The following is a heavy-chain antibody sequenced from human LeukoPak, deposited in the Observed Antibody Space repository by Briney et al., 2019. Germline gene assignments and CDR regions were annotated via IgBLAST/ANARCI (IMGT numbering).Heavy chain of an antibody. V-gene: IGHV1-2*02. D-gene: IGHD2-15*01. Sequence: ASMKVSCKASGYTFTDYYVHWVRQAPGQGLEWMGWINPNSGGTNYAQKFQGRVTMTRDTSISTAYMELSRLRSDDTAVYYCARGYCSGGSCYWMDVWGKGTTVTISS. CDR1: GYTFTDYY. CDR3: ARGYCSGGSCYWMDV. CDR2: INPNSGGT. J-gene: IGHJ6*04.